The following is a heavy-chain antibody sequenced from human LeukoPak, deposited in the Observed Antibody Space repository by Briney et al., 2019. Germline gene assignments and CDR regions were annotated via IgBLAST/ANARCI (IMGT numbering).Heavy chain of an antibody. D-gene: IGHD1-26*01. Sequence: SETLSLTCSVSGASISSSSYYWGRIRQPPEKGLEWIGSIHYSGTSYYNSSLKSRVTISVDTSNNQFPLRLSSVTAADAAVYYCARVWELSDAFDIWGQGTMVTVSS. V-gene: IGHV4-39*06. CDR2: IHYSGTS. J-gene: IGHJ3*02. CDR3: ARVWELSDAFDI. CDR1: GASISSSSYY.